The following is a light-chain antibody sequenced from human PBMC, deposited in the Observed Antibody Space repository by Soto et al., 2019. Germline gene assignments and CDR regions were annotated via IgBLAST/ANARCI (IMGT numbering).Light chain of an antibody. CDR2: GAS. V-gene: IGKV3-20*01. J-gene: IGKJ1*01. CDR1: QSVGSD. Sequence: SPAAVSVSRGERATLSCRASQSVGSDLAWYQQKPGQAPRLLIYGASNRATGIPDRFSGSGSGTDFTLTISRLAPEDFAVYYSHPSGLLGPFADGTKVDIK. CDR3: HPSGLLGP.